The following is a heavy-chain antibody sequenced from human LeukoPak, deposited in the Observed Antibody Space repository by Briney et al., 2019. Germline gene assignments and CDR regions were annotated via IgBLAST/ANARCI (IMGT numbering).Heavy chain of an antibody. CDR1: GGSFSGYY. J-gene: IGHJ4*02. Sequence: PSETLSLTCAVYGGSFSGYYWSWIRQPPGKGLEWIGEINHSGSTNYNPSLKSRVTISVDTSKNQFSLKLSSVTPADTAVYYCARDNPPIAAMGFWDYWGQGTLVTVSS. CDR2: INHSGST. CDR3: ARDNPPIAAMGFWDY. V-gene: IGHV4-34*01. D-gene: IGHD6-6*01.